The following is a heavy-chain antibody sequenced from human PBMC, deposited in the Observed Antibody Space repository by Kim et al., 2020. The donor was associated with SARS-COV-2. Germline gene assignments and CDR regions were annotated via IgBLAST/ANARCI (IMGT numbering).Heavy chain of an antibody. D-gene: IGHD3-22*01. Sequence: AQSFRGRVTMTRETSMNTADMELSSLRSDDTAVYYCARETFYYDTSGSLDFWGQGTLVTVSS. V-gene: IGHV1-2*02. J-gene: IGHJ4*02. CDR3: ARETFYYDTSGSLDF.